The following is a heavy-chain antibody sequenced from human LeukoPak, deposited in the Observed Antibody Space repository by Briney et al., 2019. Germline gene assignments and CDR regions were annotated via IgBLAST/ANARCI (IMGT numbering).Heavy chain of an antibody. CDR2: IKQDGSEK. Sequence: GGPLRLSCAASGFSFTNYWMSWVRQAPGKGLEWVANIKQDGSEKYYVDSVKGRFTISRDNARNSVYLQLNSLRAEDTAVYYCASLVVPAAIDYYYYYMDVWGKGTTVTVSS. V-gene: IGHV3-7*01. CDR3: ASLVVPAAIDYYYYYMDV. D-gene: IGHD2-2*01. J-gene: IGHJ6*03. CDR1: GFSFTNYW.